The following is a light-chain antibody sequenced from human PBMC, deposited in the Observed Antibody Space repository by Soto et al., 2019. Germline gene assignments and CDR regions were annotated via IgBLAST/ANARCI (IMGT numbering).Light chain of an antibody. CDR3: AAWDDSLNGVV. CDR1: SSNIGSNS. J-gene: IGLJ2*01. CDR2: SSN. Sequence: QAVVTQPPSASGTPGQRVTISCSGSSSNIGSNSVNWYQQLPGTAPKLLMYSSNQRPSGVPDRFSGSKSGTSASLAISGLQSEDEADYSCAAWDDSLNGVVFGGGTKLTVL. V-gene: IGLV1-44*01.